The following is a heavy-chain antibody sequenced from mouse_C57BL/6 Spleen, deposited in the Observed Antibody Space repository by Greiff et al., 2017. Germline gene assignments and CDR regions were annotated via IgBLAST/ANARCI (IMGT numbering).Heavy chain of an antibody. CDR2: IYPRSGNT. D-gene: IGHD1-1*01. CDR1: GYTFTSYG. Sequence: QVQLKQSGAELARPGASVKLSCKASGYTFTSYGISWVKQRTGQGLEWIGEIYPRSGNTYYNEKFKGKATLTADKSSSTAYMELRSLTSEDSAVYFCALITTVVAYYFDYWGQGTTLTVSS. CDR3: ALITTVVAYYFDY. V-gene: IGHV1-81*01. J-gene: IGHJ2*01.